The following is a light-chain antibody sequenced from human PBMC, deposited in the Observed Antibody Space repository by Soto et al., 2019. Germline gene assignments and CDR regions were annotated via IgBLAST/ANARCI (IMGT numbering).Light chain of an antibody. CDR2: GNT. V-gene: IGLV1-40*01. J-gene: IGLJ2*01. CDR1: SSNIGAGYD. CDR3: QSYDSSGFVV. Sequence: QLVLTQPPSVSGAPGQRVTISCTGSSSNIGAGYDVHWYQQLPGTAPKLLIYGNTNRPSRVPDRFSGSKSGTSASLAITGLQAEDEADYYCQSYDSSGFVVFGGGTKVTVL.